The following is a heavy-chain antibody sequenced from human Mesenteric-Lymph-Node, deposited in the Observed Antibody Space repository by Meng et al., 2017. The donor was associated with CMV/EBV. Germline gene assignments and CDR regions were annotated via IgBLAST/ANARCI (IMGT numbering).Heavy chain of an antibody. D-gene: IGHD5-24*01. CDR1: GGTFSSSV. J-gene: IGHJ4*02. CDR2: ISPIIEIE. V-gene: IGHV1-69*04. Sequence: KVSRKPSGGTFSSSVISWVRQAPGQGLEWMGRISPIIEIENYAQKFQGRVTITADKSTGTSYMDLNSLRSDDTAVYFCAGDGYSPFDYWGQGTLVTVSS. CDR3: AGDGYSPFDY.